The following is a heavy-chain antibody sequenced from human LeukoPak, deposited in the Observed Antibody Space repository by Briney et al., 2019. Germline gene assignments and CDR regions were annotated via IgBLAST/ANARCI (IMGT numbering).Heavy chain of an antibody. CDR2: IIPIFGTA. D-gene: IGHD2-2*01. CDR1: GGTFSSYA. CDR3: ARLCSSTSCYRGPYFDY. Sequence: SVTVSCKASGGTFSSYAISWVRQAPGQGLEWMGGIIPIFGTANYAQKFQGRVTITADESTSTAYMELSSLRSEDTAVYYCARLCSSTSCYRGPYFDYWGQGTLVTVSS. J-gene: IGHJ4*02. V-gene: IGHV1-69*13.